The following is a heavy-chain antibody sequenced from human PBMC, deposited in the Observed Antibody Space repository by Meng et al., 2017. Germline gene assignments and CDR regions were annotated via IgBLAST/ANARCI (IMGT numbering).Heavy chain of an antibody. J-gene: IGHJ4*02. Sequence: QVQLPEAVPGLVKPSGTLSLTCAVSGGSISSSNWWSWVRQPPGKGLEWIGEIYHSGSTNYNPSLKSRVTISVDKSKNQFSLKLSSVTAADTAVYYCARDTNGYCSGGSCYALVNWGQGTLVTVSS. D-gene: IGHD2-15*01. V-gene: IGHV4-4*02. CDR3: ARDTNGYCSGGSCYALVN. CDR2: IYHSGST. CDR1: GGSISSSNW.